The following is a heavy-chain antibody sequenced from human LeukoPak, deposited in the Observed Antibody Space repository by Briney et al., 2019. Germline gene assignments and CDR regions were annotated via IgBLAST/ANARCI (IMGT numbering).Heavy chain of an antibody. CDR3: ARGEVIVYPGDP. D-gene: IGHD2-21*01. CDR2: IIPIFGTA. J-gene: IGHJ5*02. V-gene: IGHV1-69*05. Sequence: GASVKVSCKASGGTFSSYAISWVRQAPGQGLEWMGGIIPIFGTANYAQKFQGRVTITTDESTSTAYMELSSLRSEDTAVYSCARGEVIVYPGDPWGQGTLVTVSS. CDR1: GGTFSSYA.